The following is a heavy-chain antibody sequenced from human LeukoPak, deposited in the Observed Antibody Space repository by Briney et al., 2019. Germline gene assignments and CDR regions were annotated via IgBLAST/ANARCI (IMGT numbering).Heavy chain of an antibody. CDR3: AREERLRFLEWLPNHYYYGMDV. D-gene: IGHD3-3*01. CDR2: ISAYNGNT. CDR1: GHTFTSYG. J-gene: IGHJ6*02. V-gene: IGHV1-18*01. Sequence: ASVKVSCKASGHTFTSYGISWVRQAPGQGLEWMGWISAYNGNTNYAQKLQGRVTMTTDTSTSTAYMELRSLRSDDTAVYYCAREERLRFLEWLPNHYYYGMDVWGQGTTVTVSS.